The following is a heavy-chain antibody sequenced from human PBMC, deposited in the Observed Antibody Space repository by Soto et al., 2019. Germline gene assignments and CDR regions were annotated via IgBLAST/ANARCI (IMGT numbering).Heavy chain of an antibody. J-gene: IGHJ4*02. CDR2: VSSTGVST. CDR3: AKRGSYYNFLTGFYNYYFDY. CDR1: GFTFSGHA. D-gene: IGHD3-9*01. V-gene: IGHV3-23*01. Sequence: GGSLRLSCAASGFTFSGHAMSWVRQVPGKGLEWVSSVSSTGVSTFYIDSVTGRFSISRDNFKSTLYLQMNSLRADDTAIYYCAKRGSYYNFLTGFYNYYFDYCGQGSLVTVSS.